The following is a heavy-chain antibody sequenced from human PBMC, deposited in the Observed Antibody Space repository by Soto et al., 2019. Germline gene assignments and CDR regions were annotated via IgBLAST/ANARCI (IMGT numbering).Heavy chain of an antibody. D-gene: IGHD3-22*01. CDR3: ARGISGYDSSGYYHSGRPFDY. J-gene: IGHJ4*02. Sequence: SETLSLTCTVSGGSVNSGTDYWSWIRQPPGKGLEWIGYTSNSGSAKYNPSLKSRVTITTDTSKNQFSLKLSSVTAADTAVYYCARGISGYDSSGYYHSGRPFDYWGQGTLVTVSS. CDR2: TSNSGSA. CDR1: GGSVNSGTDY. V-gene: IGHV4-61*01.